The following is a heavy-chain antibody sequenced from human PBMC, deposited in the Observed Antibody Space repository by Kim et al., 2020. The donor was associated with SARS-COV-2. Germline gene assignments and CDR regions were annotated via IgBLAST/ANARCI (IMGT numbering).Heavy chain of an antibody. V-gene: IGHV3-30-3*01. D-gene: IGHD3-22*01. J-gene: IGHJ3*02. CDR2: ISKDGNIE. Sequence: GGSLRLSCAASGFTFSIHAMHWVRQAPGKGLEWVAIISKDGNIEYYADSVKGRFTIPRDNSKSTLYVQLNSLRTDDTAVYYCARERVVVAGDALDIWGEG. CDR3: ARERVVVAGDALDI. CDR1: GFTFSIHA.